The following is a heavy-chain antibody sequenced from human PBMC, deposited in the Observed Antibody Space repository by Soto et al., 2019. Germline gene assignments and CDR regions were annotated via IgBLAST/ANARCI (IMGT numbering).Heavy chain of an antibody. CDR2: ISGSGGST. V-gene: IGHV3-23*01. Sequence: GASVKVSCKVSGYTLTELSMHWVRQAPGKGLEWVSAISGSGGSTYYADSVKGRFTISRDNSKNTLYLQMNSLRAEDTAVYYCAKEYCSGGSCPPGHAFDIWGQGTMVTVSS. J-gene: IGHJ3*02. CDR1: GYTLTELS. D-gene: IGHD2-15*01. CDR3: AKEYCSGGSCPPGHAFDI.